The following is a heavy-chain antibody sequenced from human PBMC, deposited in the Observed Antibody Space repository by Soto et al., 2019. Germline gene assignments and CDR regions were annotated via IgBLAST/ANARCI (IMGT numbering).Heavy chain of an antibody. CDR2: MNPNSGNT. CDR3: AREVCSSTSCYREVGY. D-gene: IGHD2-2*02. J-gene: IGHJ4*02. Sequence: QVQLVQSGAEVKKPGASVKVSCKASGYTFTSYDINWVRQATGQGLEWMGWMNPNSGNTGYAQKVQGRVTMTRNTSISTAYMELSSLRSEDTAVYYCAREVCSSTSCYREVGYWGQGTLVTVSS. CDR1: GYTFTSYD. V-gene: IGHV1-8*01.